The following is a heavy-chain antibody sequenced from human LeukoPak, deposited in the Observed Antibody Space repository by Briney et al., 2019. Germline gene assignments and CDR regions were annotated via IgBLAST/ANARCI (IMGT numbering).Heavy chain of an antibody. Sequence: SETLSLPCTVSGGSISSHYWSWIRHPPGKGLEWIGYIYYSGSTNYNPSLKSRVTISVDTSKNQFSLKLSSVTAADTAVYYCARFPEYSSSRGKFDYWGQGTLVTVSS. CDR2: IYYSGST. D-gene: IGHD6-6*01. V-gene: IGHV4-59*11. CDR1: GGSISSHY. J-gene: IGHJ4*02. CDR3: ARFPEYSSSRGKFDY.